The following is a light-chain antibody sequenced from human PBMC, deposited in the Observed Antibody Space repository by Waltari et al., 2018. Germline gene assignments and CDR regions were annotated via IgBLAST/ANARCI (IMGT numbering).Light chain of an antibody. J-gene: IGKJ4*01. CDR3: QQYYSTPLT. CDR1: QRVLYSSHTKDD. Sequence: DIVMTQSPVSLAVSLGARATINCKSTQRVLYSSHTKDDLPWYQQKPGQPPKLLIYWASTRESGVPDRFSGSGSGTDFTLTISSLQAEDVAVYYCQQYYSTPLTFGGGTKVEIK. CDR2: WAS. V-gene: IGKV4-1*01.